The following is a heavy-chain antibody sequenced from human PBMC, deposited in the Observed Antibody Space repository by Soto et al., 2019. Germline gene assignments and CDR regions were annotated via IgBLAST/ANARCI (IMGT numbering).Heavy chain of an antibody. CDR2: ISYKGDTT. D-gene: IGHD6-13*01. J-gene: IGHJ3*02. V-gene: IGHV3-64*01. Sequence: GGSLRLSCAASGFTLSDYSMHWVRQAAGKGLEYVSAISYKGDTTYYANSVKGRFTISRDNAKNSLYLQMNSLRAEDTAVYYCARDGGDSSSWYFAFDIWGQGTMVTVSS. CDR1: GFTLSDYS. CDR3: ARDGGDSSSWYFAFDI.